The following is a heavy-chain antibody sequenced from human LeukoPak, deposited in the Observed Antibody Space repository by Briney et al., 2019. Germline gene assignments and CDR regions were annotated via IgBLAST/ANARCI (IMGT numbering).Heavy chain of an antibody. CDR2: ISYDGSNK. V-gene: IGHV3-30*04. D-gene: IGHD3-9*01. CDR3: ARVSYYDILTGPIRFDP. Sequence: GGSLRLSCAASGFTFSSYAMHWVRQAPGKGLEWVAVISYDGSNKYYADSVKGRFTISRDNSKNTLYLQMNSLRAEDTAVYYCARVSYYDILTGPIRFDPWGQGTLVTDSS. CDR1: GFTFSSYA. J-gene: IGHJ5*02.